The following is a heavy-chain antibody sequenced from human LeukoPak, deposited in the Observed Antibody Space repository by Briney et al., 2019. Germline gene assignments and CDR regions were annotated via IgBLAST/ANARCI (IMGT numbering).Heavy chain of an antibody. Sequence: GGSLRLSCAASGFTFSSYGMHWVRQAPGKGLEWVAVISYDGSNKYYADSVKGRFTISRDNSKNTLYLRMNSLRAEDTAVYYCAKDLWFGELPVGYFDYWGQGTLVTVSS. D-gene: IGHD3-10*01. CDR1: GFTFSSYG. CDR3: AKDLWFGELPVGYFDY. J-gene: IGHJ4*02. V-gene: IGHV3-30*18. CDR2: ISYDGSNK.